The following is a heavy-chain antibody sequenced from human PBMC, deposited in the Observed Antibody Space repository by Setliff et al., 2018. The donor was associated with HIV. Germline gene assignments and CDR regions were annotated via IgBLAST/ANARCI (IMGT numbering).Heavy chain of an antibody. CDR3: ARHTAPYSSGFYSVAAWFDP. D-gene: IGHD6-19*01. J-gene: IGHJ5*02. CDR2: IYYSGTA. CDR1: GGSLSSSYY. V-gene: IGHV4-39*01. Sequence: NPSETLSLTCSVSGGSLSSSYYWAWIRQSPGEGLEWIGTIYYSGTAYYSPSLNGRVTISVDTSNNQFSLSLTSVTAADTAVYHCARHTAPYSSGFYSVAAWFDPWGQGTLVTVSS.